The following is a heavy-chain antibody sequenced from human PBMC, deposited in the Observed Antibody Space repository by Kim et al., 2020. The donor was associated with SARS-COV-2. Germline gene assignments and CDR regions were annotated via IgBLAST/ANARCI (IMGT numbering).Heavy chain of an antibody. CDR2: IFYTGST. J-gene: IGHJ1*01. V-gene: IGHV4-59*13. Sequence: SETLSLTCTVSGGSITGYYWSWIRQPPGKGLEWIGYIFYTGSTNYNPSLKSRVTISLDTSKNQFSLKLTSVTAADTAVDYCTRDYSYWGQGTLVTVSS. CDR1: GGSITGYY. D-gene: IGHD2-21*01. CDR3: TRDYSY.